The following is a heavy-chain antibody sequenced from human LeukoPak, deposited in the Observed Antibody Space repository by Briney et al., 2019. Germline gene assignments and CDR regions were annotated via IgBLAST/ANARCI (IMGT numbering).Heavy chain of an antibody. D-gene: IGHD6-6*01. V-gene: IGHV4-4*07. CDR2: IYTSGRT. CDR3: RRDPQLGPFDY. CDR1: GGSISSYY. J-gene: IGHJ4*02. Sequence: PSQTLSLTCTVYGGSISSYYWSWIRQPAGKGLEWIGRIYTSGRTNYNPSLKSRVTMTVYTSKKQFSLKLSSMTAADTAVYYCRRDPQLGPFDYWGQGTLVTVSS.